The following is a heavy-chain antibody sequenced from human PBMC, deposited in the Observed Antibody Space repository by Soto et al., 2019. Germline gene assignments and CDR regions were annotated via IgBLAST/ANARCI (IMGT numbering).Heavy chain of an antibody. CDR3: ARLGLRFFPPENY. V-gene: IGHV5-10-1*01. CDR2: IDPSDSYT. J-gene: IGHJ4*02. Sequence: QVPGKGLEWMGRIDPSDSYTNYSPSFQGHVTISADKSISTAYLQWSSLKASDTAMYYCARLGLRFFPPENYWVQGTLVTVSS. D-gene: IGHD3-3*01.